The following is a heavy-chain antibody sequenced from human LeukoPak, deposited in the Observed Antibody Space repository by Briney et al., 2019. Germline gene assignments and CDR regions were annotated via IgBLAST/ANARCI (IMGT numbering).Heavy chain of an antibody. CDR1: GFTFSSYA. J-gene: IGHJ3*02. CDR2: VSGSGGST. V-gene: IGHV3-23*01. D-gene: IGHD2-15*01. Sequence: GGSLRLSCAASGFTFSSYAMSWVRQAPGKGLEWVSSVSGSGGSTYYADSVKGRFTISRDNSKNTLYLQMNSLRAEDTAVYYCATKDIVVVVAARAFDIWGQGTMVTVSS. CDR3: ATKDIVVVVAARAFDI.